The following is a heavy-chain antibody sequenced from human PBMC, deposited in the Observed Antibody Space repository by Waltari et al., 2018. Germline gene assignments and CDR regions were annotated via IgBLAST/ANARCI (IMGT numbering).Heavy chain of an antibody. CDR2: IYYSGST. D-gene: IGHD4-17*01. CDR1: GGSVSSGSPY. Sequence: QVQLQESGPGLVQPSETLSLTCSVSGGSVSSGSPYWSWIRQPPGKGLEWIGFIYYSGSTNYNPSLKSRVTISVDMSKNQFSLKLTSVTAADTALYYCARITVTTPKYYFDFWGQGTLVTVSS. J-gene: IGHJ4*02. CDR3: ARITVTTPKYYFDF. V-gene: IGHV4-61*01.